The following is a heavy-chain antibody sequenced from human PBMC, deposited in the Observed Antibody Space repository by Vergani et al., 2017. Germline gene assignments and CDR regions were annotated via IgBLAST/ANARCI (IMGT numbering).Heavy chain of an antibody. CDR2: IWYDGSNK. CDR3: AREGRAAMVWGNYFDY. J-gene: IGHJ4*02. D-gene: IGHD5-18*01. CDR1: GFTFSSYG. Sequence: VQLVESGGGLVQPGGSLRLSCAASGFTFSSYGMHWVRQAPGKGLEWVAVIWYDGSNKYYADSVKGRFTISRDNSKNTLYLQMNSLRAEDTAVYYCAREGRAAMVWGNYFDYWGQGTLVTVSS. V-gene: IGHV3-33*08.